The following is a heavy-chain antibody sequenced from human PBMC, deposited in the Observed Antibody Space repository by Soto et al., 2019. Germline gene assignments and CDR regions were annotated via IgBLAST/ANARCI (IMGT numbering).Heavy chain of an antibody. J-gene: IGHJ4*02. CDR2: IIPIFGTA. CDR3: ARVSRAYCGGDCSDDY. D-gene: IGHD2-21*02. CDR1: GGTFSSYA. Sequence: QVQLVQSGAEVKKPGSSVKVSCKASGGTFSSYAISWVRQAPGQGLEWMGGIIPIFGTANYAQKFQGRVTITADKSPSTAYMELSSLRSEDTAVYYCARVSRAYCGGDCSDDYWGQGTLVTVSS. V-gene: IGHV1-69*06.